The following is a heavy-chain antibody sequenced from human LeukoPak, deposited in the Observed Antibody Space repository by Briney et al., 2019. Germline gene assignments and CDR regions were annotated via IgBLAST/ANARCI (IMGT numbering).Heavy chain of an antibody. Sequence: GGSLRLSCAASGFTFSGYAMHWVRRAPGKGLEWVAVISYDGSNKYYADSVKGRFTISRDNSKNTLYLQMNSLRAEDTAVYYCARDRVKVFDHWGQGTLVTVSS. CDR2: ISYDGSNK. D-gene: IGHD3-16*02. CDR1: GFTFSGYA. J-gene: IGHJ4*02. V-gene: IGHV3-30*04. CDR3: ARDRVKVFDH.